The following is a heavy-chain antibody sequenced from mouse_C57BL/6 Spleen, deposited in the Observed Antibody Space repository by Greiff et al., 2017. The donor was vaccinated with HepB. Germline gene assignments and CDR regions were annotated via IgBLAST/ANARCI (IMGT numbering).Heavy chain of an antibody. CDR3: VRHRKRDGFAY. D-gene: IGHD3-3*01. CDR2: IRSKSNNYAT. Sequence: EVKLVESGGGLVQPKGSLKLSCAASGFSFTTYAMNWVRQAPGQGLEWVARIRSKSNNYATYYADSVKDRFTISRDDSESMLYLQMNNLKTEDTAMYYCVRHRKRDGFAYWGQGTLVTVSA. CDR1: GFSFTTYA. J-gene: IGHJ3*01. V-gene: IGHV10-1*01.